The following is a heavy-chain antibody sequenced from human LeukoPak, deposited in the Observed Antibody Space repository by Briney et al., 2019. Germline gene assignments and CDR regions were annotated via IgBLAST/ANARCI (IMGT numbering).Heavy chain of an antibody. CDR1: AASISSYY. CDR2: IYYSGSI. CDR3: ARGGSIVGTTPHDTFDI. Sequence: PSETLSLTCTVSAASISSYYWSWIRQPPGEGLEWIGYIYYSGSINYNPSLKSRVAISVDTSKNQVSLRLTSVTAADTAVYYCARGGSIVGTTPHDTFDIWGQGTVVTVS. D-gene: IGHD1-26*01. V-gene: IGHV4-59*01. J-gene: IGHJ3*02.